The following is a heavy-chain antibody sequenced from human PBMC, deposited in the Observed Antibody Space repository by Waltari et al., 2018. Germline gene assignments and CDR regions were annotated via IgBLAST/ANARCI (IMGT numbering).Heavy chain of an antibody. V-gene: IGHV4-38-2*02. J-gene: IGHJ3*02. CDR2: IYHCGNT. D-gene: IGHD5-12*01. CDR3: ARIYDAI. Sequence: QVQLQESGPGLVKPSETLSLMCTVSGYSISSGYYWGWIRQTPGKGLGWMGSIYHCGNTRYNPSLQSRVIISVDTSKNQFSLKLSSVTAADTAVYYCARIYDAIWGQGTMVTVFS. CDR1: GYSISSGYY.